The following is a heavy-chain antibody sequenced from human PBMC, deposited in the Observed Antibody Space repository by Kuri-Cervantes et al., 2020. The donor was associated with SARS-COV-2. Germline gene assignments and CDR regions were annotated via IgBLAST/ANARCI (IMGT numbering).Heavy chain of an antibody. D-gene: IGHD6-13*01. CDR3: ARDRWQQPRPYYYYGMDV. V-gene: IGHV1-18*01. CDR1: RYTSFG. Sequence: ASVNVSCKASRYTSFGITWVRQAPGQGLEWMGWISAYNDNTRYAQKFQGRVTITADKSTSTAYMELSSLRSEDTAVYYCARDRWQQPRPYYYYGMDVWGQGTTVTVSS. J-gene: IGHJ6*02. CDR2: ISAYNDNT.